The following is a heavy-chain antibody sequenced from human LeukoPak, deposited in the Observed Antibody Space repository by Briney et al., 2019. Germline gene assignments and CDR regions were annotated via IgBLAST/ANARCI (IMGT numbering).Heavy chain of an antibody. Sequence: GASVKVSCKASGYTFTSYAMHWVRQAPGQRLEWMGWINAGNGNTKYSQKFQGRVTITRDTSASTAYMELSSLRSEDTAVYYCAGGYSYGWKFDYWGQGTLVTVSS. CDR1: GYTFTSYA. J-gene: IGHJ4*02. CDR3: AGGYSYGWKFDY. CDR2: INAGNGNT. V-gene: IGHV1-3*01. D-gene: IGHD5-18*01.